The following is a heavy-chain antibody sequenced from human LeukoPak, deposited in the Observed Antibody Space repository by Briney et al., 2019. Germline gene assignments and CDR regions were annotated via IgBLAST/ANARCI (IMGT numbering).Heavy chain of an antibody. J-gene: IGHJ4*02. D-gene: IGHD3-3*01. Sequence: GGSLRLSCAASGFTFSNAWMSWVRQAPGKGLEWVGRIKSKTDGGTTDYAAPVKGRFTISRDDSKNTLYLQMNSLKTEDTAVYYCTTWPPHLRFLEWLHPFDYWGQGTLVTVSS. CDR1: GFTFSNAW. CDR3: TTWPPHLRFLEWLHPFDY. V-gene: IGHV3-15*01. CDR2: IKSKTDGGTT.